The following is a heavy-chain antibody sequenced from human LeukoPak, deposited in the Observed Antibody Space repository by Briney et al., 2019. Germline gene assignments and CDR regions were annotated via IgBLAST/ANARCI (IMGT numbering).Heavy chain of an antibody. J-gene: IGHJ4*02. CDR3: ARGSIGPDY. Sequence: GGSLRLSCAASGFTFSSYWMNWVRQAPGKGLVWVSRINNDGSDAVYADSVKGRFTISRDNAKNTLYLQMNSLRAEDTAIYYCARGSIGPDYWGQGTLVTVSS. V-gene: IGHV3-74*01. CDR2: INNDGSDA. CDR1: GFTFSSYW.